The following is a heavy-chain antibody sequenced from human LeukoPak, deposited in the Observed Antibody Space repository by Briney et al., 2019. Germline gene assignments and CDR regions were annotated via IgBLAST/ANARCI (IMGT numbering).Heavy chain of an antibody. Sequence: PGGSLRLSCAASGFTFSNFAMNWVRQAPGKGLEWVSAISAGGTFYADFVKGRFTISRDNSKNTLYLQMNSLRVDDTAVYYCVKGPYTIDYWGQGTLVTVSS. CDR3: VKGPYTIDY. CDR2: ISAGGT. CDR1: GFTFSNFA. D-gene: IGHD2-2*02. V-gene: IGHV3-23*01. J-gene: IGHJ4*02.